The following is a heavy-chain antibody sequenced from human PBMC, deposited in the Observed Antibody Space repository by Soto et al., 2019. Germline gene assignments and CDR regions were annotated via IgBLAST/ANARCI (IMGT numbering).Heavy chain of an antibody. D-gene: IGHD2-8*01. CDR3: ARCTNGVYDGDMDV. V-gene: IGHV1-46*01. Sequence: GXAVKVSCKAAGYPFTSYYMHWVRQAPGQGLEWMGIINPSGGSTSYAQKFQGRVTMTRDTSTSTVYMELSSLRSEDTAVYYCARCTNGVYDGDMDVWGQGTTVTV. J-gene: IGHJ6*02. CDR1: GYPFTSYY. CDR2: INPSGGST.